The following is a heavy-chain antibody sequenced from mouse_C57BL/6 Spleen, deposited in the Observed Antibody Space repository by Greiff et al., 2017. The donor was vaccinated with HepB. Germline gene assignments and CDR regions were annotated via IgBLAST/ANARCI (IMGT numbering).Heavy chain of an antibody. Sequence: EVQLQQSGPVLVKPGASVKMSCKASGYTFTDYYMNWVKQSHGKSLEWIGVINPYNGGTSYNQKFKGKATLTVDKSSSTAYMELNSLTSEDSAVYYCAYSNYVGAMDYWGQGTSVTVSS. V-gene: IGHV1-19*01. CDR2: INPYNGGT. CDR3: AYSNYVGAMDY. J-gene: IGHJ4*01. D-gene: IGHD2-5*01. CDR1: GYTFTDYY.